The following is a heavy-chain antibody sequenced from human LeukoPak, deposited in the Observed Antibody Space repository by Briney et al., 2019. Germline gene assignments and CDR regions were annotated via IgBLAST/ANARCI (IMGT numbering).Heavy chain of an antibody. J-gene: IGHJ4*02. V-gene: IGHV3-23*01. D-gene: IGHD3-22*01. CDR2: ISGSGGST. CDR3: AKDSVRITMIVVVPTPIDY. Sequence: GGSLRLSCAASGFTFRSYAMSWVRQAPGKGLEWVSAISGSGGSTYYADSVKGRFTISRDNSKNTLYLQMNSLRAEDTAVYYCAKDSVRITMIVVVPTPIDYWGQGTLVTVSS. CDR1: GFTFRSYA.